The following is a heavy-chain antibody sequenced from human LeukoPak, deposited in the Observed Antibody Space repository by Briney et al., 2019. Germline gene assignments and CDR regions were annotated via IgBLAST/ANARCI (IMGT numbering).Heavy chain of an antibody. CDR2: IYTSGRT. Sequence: SGTLSLTCTVSGVSISRYYWSWIRQPPGKGLEWIGYIYTSGRTNYNPSLKSRVTISVDTSKNQFSLKLSSVTAADTAVYYCARGAVGATYYFDYWGQGTLVTVSS. CDR1: GVSISRYY. J-gene: IGHJ4*02. V-gene: IGHV4-4*09. D-gene: IGHD1-26*01. CDR3: ARGAVGATYYFDY.